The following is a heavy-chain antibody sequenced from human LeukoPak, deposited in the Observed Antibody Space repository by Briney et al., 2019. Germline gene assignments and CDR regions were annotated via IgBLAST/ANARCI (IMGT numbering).Heavy chain of an antibody. Sequence: GGSLRLSCAASGFTFSSYGMHWVRQAPGKGLEWAAVIWYDGSNKYYADSVKGRFTISRDNSKNTLYLQMNSLRAEDTAVYYCARGLGIAAAGVDYWGQGTLVTVSS. D-gene: IGHD6-13*01. CDR2: IWYDGSNK. CDR1: GFTFSSYG. CDR3: ARGLGIAAAGVDY. V-gene: IGHV3-33*01. J-gene: IGHJ4*02.